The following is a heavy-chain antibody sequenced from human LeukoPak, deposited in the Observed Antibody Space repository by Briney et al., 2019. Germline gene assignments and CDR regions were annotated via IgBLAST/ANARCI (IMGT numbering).Heavy chain of an antibody. CDR2: MYNSGST. D-gene: IGHD4-17*01. Sequence: SETLSLTCTVSGGSISGSYWSWIRQPPGKGLEWIAYMYNSGSTNYNPSLKSRVTISIDTSKNQFSLKLSSLTAADTAIYYCARGIGSYGDYGYWGQGILIPVSS. CDR1: GGSISGSY. V-gene: IGHV4-59*01. J-gene: IGHJ4*02. CDR3: ARGIGSYGDYGY.